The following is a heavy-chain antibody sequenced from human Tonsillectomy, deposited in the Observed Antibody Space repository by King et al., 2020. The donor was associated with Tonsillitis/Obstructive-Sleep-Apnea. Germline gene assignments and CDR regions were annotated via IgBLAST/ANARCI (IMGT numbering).Heavy chain of an antibody. CDR1: GGTFNSYA. D-gene: IGHD4-17*01. Sequence: VQLVQSGAEVKKSGSSVKVSCKASGGTFNSYAISWVRQAPGQGLEWMGGIIPILDITNYAQKFQGRVTISADTSTGTAYMELNSLGSEDTAVYYCARGSGDYGDYVGGMDVWGQGTTVTVSS. V-gene: IGHV1-69*10. CDR2: IIPILDIT. CDR3: ARGSGDYGDYVGGMDV. J-gene: IGHJ6*02.